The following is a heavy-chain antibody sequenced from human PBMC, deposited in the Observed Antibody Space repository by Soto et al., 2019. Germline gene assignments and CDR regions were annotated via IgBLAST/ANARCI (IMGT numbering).Heavy chain of an antibody. CDR1: GGTFSSYA. D-gene: IGHD3-22*01. Sequence: QVQLVQSGAEVKKPGSSVKVSCKASGGTFSSYAISWVRQAPGQGLEWMGGIIPIFGTANYAQKFQGRVTITADESTSTAYMELSSLSSEDTAVYYCACPTLFDSSGYYYRSFDYWGQGTLVTVSS. J-gene: IGHJ4*02. CDR2: IIPIFGTA. V-gene: IGHV1-69*01. CDR3: ACPTLFDSSGYYYRSFDY.